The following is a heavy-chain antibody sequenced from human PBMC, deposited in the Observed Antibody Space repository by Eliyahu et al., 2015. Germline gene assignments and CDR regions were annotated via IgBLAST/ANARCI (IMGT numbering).Heavy chain of an antibody. D-gene: IGHD6-6*01. CDR3: ARDSGSSGTYYYYGMDV. CDR2: ISSSGSTI. V-gene: IGHV3-11*01. CDR1: GFTFXVXT. Sequence: QVQLVESGGGLVKPGGSLRLSCAASGFTFXVXTRCWXCPXPGKGVXGVSYISSSGSTIYYADSVKGRFTISRDNAKNSLYLQMNSLRAEDTAVYYCARDSGSSGTYYYYGMDVWGQGTTVTVSS. J-gene: IGHJ6*02.